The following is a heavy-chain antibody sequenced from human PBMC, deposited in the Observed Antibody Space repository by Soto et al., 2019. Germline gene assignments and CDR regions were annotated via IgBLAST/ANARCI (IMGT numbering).Heavy chain of an antibody. Sequence: TGGSLRLSCAASGFTFSSYSMNWVRQAPGKGLEWVSYISSSSSTIYYADSVKGRFTISRDNAKNSLYLQMNSLRDEDTAVYYCARDGCSGGSCYPIDYYYYGMDVWGQGTTVTVSS. CDR3: ARDGCSGGSCYPIDYYYYGMDV. J-gene: IGHJ6*02. V-gene: IGHV3-48*02. D-gene: IGHD2-15*01. CDR2: ISSSSSTI. CDR1: GFTFSSYS.